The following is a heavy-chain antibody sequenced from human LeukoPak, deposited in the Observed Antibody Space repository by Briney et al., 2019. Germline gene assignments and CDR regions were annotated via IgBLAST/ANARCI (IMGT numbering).Heavy chain of an antibody. V-gene: IGHV3-74*01. J-gene: IGHJ4*02. D-gene: IGHD2-15*01. CDR2: IKSDGSRT. Sequence: GGSLRLSCAASGFTFSDYWMHWVRQAPGKGLVWVSRIKSDGSRTDYADSVRGRFPISRDNAKNRLYLQMNSLRAEDTAVYYCARYCSDGRCHPDRFDYWGEGALASASS. CDR3: ARYCSDGRCHPDRFDY. CDR1: GFTFSDYW.